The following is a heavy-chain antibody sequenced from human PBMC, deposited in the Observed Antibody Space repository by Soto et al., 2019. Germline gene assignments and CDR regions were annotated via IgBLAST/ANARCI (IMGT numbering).Heavy chain of an antibody. V-gene: IGHV1-46*03. J-gene: IGHJ4*02. CDR3: ARVDGTAPGDY. CDR1: GYTFTSYF. D-gene: IGHD2-21*02. Sequence: QVQLVQSGAEVRKPGASVKVSCKASGYTFTSYFMHWVRQAPGQGLEWVGIINPGGGSTSYAQKFQCRVTLTRDTSTSTVYMELSSLKSEDTAVYYCARVDGTAPGDYWGQGTLVTVSS. CDR2: INPGGGST.